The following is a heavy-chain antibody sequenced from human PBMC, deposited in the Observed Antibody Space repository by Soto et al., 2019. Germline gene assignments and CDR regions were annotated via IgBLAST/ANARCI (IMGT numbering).Heavy chain of an antibody. V-gene: IGHV1-69*13. Sequence: SVKVSCKASGGTFSSYAISWVRQAPGQGLEWMGGIIPIFGTANYAQKFQGRVTITADESTSTAYMELSSLRSEDTAVYYCARGSPPGSSSWYYFDYRGQGTLVTVSS. D-gene: IGHD6-13*01. CDR3: ARGSPPGSSSWYYFDY. J-gene: IGHJ4*02. CDR1: GGTFSSYA. CDR2: IIPIFGTA.